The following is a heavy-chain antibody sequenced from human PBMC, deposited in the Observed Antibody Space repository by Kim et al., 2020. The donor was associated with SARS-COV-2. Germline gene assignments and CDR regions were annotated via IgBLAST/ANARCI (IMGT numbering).Heavy chain of an antibody. CDR1: GGSFSDYY. D-gene: IGHD6-13*01. V-gene: IGHV4-34*01. J-gene: IGHJ2*01. CDR3: ARGPTIAAGGTRYFDL. CDR2: INHSGST. Sequence: SETLSLTCAVYGGSFSDYYWSWIRQPPGKGLEWIGEINHSGSTNYNPSLKSRVTISVDTPKNQFSLKVNSVTDADRAVYYCARGPTIAAGGTRYFDLWGRGTLVTVSS.